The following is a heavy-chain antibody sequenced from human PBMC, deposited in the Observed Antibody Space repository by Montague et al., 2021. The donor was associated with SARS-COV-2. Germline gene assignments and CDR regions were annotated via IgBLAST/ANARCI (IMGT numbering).Heavy chain of an antibody. Sequence: SLRLSCAASGFTFDDYAMHWVRQAPGKGLEWVSLISGDGGSTYYADSVKGRFTISRDNSKNSLYLQMNSLRTEDTALYYCAKDMGNPYYDFWSGLGVYYYYGMDVGGQGTTVTVSS. J-gene: IGHJ6*02. V-gene: IGHV3-43*02. CDR2: ISGDGGST. CDR1: GFTFDDYA. CDR3: AKDMGNPYYDFWSGLGVYYYYGMDV. D-gene: IGHD3-3*01.